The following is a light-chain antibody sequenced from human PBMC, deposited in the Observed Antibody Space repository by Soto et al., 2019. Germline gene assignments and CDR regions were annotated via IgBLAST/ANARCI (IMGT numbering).Light chain of an antibody. CDR1: SSDVGGYNY. V-gene: IGLV2-14*03. Sequence: QSALTQPASVSGSPGQSITISCTGNSSDVGGYNYVSWYQHHPGKAPKLIIYDVTNRPSGVSNPFSGSKSGNTASLTISGLQPEDEADDYCSSYTTSNTRQIVFGTGTKVTVL. CDR2: DVT. J-gene: IGLJ1*01. CDR3: SSYTTSNTRQIV.